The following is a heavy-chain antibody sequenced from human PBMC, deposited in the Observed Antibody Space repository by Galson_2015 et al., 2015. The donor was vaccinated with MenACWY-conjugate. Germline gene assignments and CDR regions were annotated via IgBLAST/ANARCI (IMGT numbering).Heavy chain of an antibody. CDR3: ARHTAAGTPLAY. V-gene: IGHV5-10-1*01. D-gene: IGHD6-13*01. Sequence: QSGAEVKKPGESLRISCKGSGYSFTSYWITWVRQMPGNGLEWMGRIDPSDSYTNYSPSFQGHVTISADKSISTAYLQWSSLKASDTAMYYSARHTAAGTPLAYWGQGTLVTVSS. J-gene: IGHJ4*02. CDR1: GYSFTSYW. CDR2: IDPSDSYT.